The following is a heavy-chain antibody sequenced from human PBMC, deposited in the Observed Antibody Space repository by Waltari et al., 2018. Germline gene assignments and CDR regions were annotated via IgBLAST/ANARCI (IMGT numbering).Heavy chain of an antibody. D-gene: IGHD3-16*01. CDR2: DTPLLGTT. J-gene: IGHJ4*02. CDR3: ARAYYEDRRENYPSLGAFDS. Sequence: VQLVQSGAEVKQPGSSMKVPCQASGDTFRRYAISWVRQAPGQGLEWMGGDTPLLGTTNCEQGGQGRATMTADEPTSTAYVELRSLKAEDTGVYFCARAYYEDRRENYPSLGAFDSWGQGTLVTVAS. V-gene: IGHV1-69*12. CDR1: GDTFRRYA.